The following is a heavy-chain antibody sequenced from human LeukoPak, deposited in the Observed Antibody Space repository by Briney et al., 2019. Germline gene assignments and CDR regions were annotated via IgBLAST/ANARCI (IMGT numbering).Heavy chain of an antibody. V-gene: IGHV1-69*13. CDR1: GGTFSSYA. D-gene: IGHD6-19*01. Sequence: SVKVSCKASGGTFSSYAISWVRQAPGQGLGWMGGIIPIFGTANYAQKFQGRVTITADESTSTAYMELRSLRSDDTAVYYCAREYSSGWAFGYWGQGTLVTVSS. J-gene: IGHJ4*02. CDR2: IIPIFGTA. CDR3: AREYSSGWAFGY.